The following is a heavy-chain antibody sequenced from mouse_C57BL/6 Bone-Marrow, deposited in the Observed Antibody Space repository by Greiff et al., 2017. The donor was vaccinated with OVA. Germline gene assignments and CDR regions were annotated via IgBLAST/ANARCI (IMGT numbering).Heavy chain of an antibody. Sequence: VQLQQSGPELVKPGASVKISCKASGYSFTGYYMNWVKQSPEKSLEWIGEINPSTGGTTYNQKFKAKATLTVDKSSSPAYMQLRSLTSEDSAFEDYASVRRGDYYAVDYWGQGTSVTVSS. J-gene: IGHJ4*01. CDR1: GYSFTGYY. CDR2: INPSTGGT. V-gene: IGHV1-42*01. CDR3: ASVRRGDYYAVDY.